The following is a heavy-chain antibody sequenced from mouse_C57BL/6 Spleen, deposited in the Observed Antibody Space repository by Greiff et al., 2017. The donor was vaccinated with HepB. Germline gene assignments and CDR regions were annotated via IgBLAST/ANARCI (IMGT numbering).Heavy chain of an antibody. CDR1: GYTFTSYG. D-gene: IGHD2-14*01. CDR3: ARYDGGGYAMDY. CDR2: IYPRSGNT. V-gene: IGHV1-81*01. J-gene: IGHJ4*01. Sequence: QVQLKESGAELARPGASVKLSCKASGYTFTSYGISWVKQRTGQGLEWIGEIYPRSGNTYYNEKFKGKATLTADKSSSTAYMELRSLTSEDSAVYFCARYDGGGYAMDYWGQGTSVTVSS.